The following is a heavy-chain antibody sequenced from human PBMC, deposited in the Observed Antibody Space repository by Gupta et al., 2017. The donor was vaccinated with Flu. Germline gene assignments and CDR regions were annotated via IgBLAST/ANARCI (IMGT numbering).Heavy chain of an antibody. CDR2: IYHIGTA. Sequence: CTVSGVSISSSYSTWIRQSPGKGLEWIGYIYHIGTANYNPSFKSRVAISLDTSKNQFSLKLSSVTAADTAVYYCARGSSWRHYFDYWGQGTLVTVSS. CDR3: ARGSSWRHYFDY. V-gene: IGHV4-59*01. J-gene: IGHJ4*02. D-gene: IGHD6-13*01. CDR1: GVSISSSY.